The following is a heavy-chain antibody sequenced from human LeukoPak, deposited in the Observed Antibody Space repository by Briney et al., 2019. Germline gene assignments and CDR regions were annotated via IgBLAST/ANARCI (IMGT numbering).Heavy chain of an antibody. D-gene: IGHD3-10*02. V-gene: IGHV3-7*01. CDR1: GFTFSSFW. J-gene: IGHJ4*02. CDR3: ARRITTIDVRRYYDY. CDR2: IKQDGTEK. Sequence: GGSLRLSCAASGFTFSSFWMSWVRQAPGKGLEWVANIKQDGTEKYYVGSVKGRFTISRDNAKNSLYLQMNSLGAEDTAVYYCARRITTIDVRRYYDYWGQGALVTVSS.